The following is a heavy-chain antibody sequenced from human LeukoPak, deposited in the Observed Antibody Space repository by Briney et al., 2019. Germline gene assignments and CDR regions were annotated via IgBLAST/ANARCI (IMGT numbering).Heavy chain of an antibody. V-gene: IGHV4-34*01. Sequence: SETLSLTCAVYGGSFSGYYWSWIRQPPGKGLEWIGEINHSGSTNYNPSLKSRVTISVDTSKNQFSLKLSSVTAADTAVYYCARVPRLVNTLGDMDVWGQGTTVTVSS. CDR1: GGSFSGYY. D-gene: IGHD3-9*01. CDR3: ARVPRLVNTLGDMDV. CDR2: INHSGST. J-gene: IGHJ6*02.